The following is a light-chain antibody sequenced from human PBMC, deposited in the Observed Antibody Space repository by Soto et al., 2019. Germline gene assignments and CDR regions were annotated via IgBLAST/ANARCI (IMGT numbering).Light chain of an antibody. V-gene: IGLV2-14*01. CDR1: SSDVGHYNY. J-gene: IGLJ2*01. CDR2: DVN. CDR3: CASTGGSTVV. Sequence: QSALTQPASVSGSPGQSITISCTGTSSDVGHYNYVSWYQQYPGKAPKLMIYDVNNRPSGVSNRFSGAKSGNTASLTISGLQAEDEADYYCCASTGGSTVVFGGGTKVTVL.